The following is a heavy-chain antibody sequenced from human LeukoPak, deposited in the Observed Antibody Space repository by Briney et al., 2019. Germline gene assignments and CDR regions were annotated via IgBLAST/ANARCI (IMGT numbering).Heavy chain of an antibody. CDR1: GFTFSSYN. CDR2: ISPGSSTI. J-gene: IGHJ4*02. Sequence: GGSLRLSCAASGFTFSSYNMNLVRQAPGKGLEWVSYISPGSSTIYYADSVKGRFTISRDNAKNSLYLQMNSLRDEDTAVYYCARSKQLDYWGQGTLVTVSS. CDR3: ARSKQLDY. V-gene: IGHV3-48*02. D-gene: IGHD6-13*01.